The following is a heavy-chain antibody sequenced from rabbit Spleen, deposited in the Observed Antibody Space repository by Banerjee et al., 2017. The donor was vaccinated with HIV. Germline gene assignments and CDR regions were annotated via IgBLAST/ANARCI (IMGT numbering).Heavy chain of an antibody. Sequence: QEQLVESGGGLVKPGASLTLTCTASGFSFSSAYDMCWVRQAPGKGLEWIGCVYTGNAKTYYASWAKGRFPISKSSSAPVTLQMTSLTAADTATYFCARDAGSYDYIVVIIILWGPGTLVSVS. CDR2: VYTGNAKT. V-gene: IGHV1S45*01. D-gene: IGHD8-1*01. J-gene: IGHJ6*01. CDR3: ARDAGSYDYIVVIIIL. CDR1: GFSFSSAYD.